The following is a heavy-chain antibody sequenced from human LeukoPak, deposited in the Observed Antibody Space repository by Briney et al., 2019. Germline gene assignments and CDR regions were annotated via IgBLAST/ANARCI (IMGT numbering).Heavy chain of an antibody. CDR1: GDSISTTNYY. V-gene: IGHV4-39*01. J-gene: IGHJ4*02. CDR3: ARPESGGYYFDK. CDR2: IYYSGRT. Sequence: SETLSLTCSVSGDSISTTNYYWAWIRQPAGKGPAWIGNIYYSGRTLYNPSLWGRVTISADRTKNQFSLTVNSVTAADTAVYFCARPESGGYYFDKWGQGTLVSVSS. D-gene: IGHD3-22*01.